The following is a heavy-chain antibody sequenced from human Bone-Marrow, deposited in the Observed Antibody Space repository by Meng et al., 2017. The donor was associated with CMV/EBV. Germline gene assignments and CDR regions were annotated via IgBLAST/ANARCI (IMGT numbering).Heavy chain of an antibody. V-gene: IGHV1-69*02. D-gene: IGHD3-22*01. Sequence: SGGTFSSYTTSWVRQAPGQGLEWMGRIIPILGIANYAQKFQGRVTITADKSTSTAYMELSSLRSEDTAVYYCARGAHYYDSSGPDYWGQGTLVTVSS. J-gene: IGHJ4*02. CDR3: ARGAHYYDSSGPDY. CDR2: IIPILGIA. CDR1: GGTFSSYT.